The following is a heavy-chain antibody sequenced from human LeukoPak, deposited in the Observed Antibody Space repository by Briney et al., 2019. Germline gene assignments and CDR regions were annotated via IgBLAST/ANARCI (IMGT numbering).Heavy chain of an antibody. CDR1: GGSFSGYY. CDR2: INHSGST. D-gene: IGHD3-10*01. CDR3: ARGGFGAYYYGSGSYHWFDP. V-gene: IGHV4-34*01. Sequence: SETLSLTCAVYGGSFSGYYWSWIRQPPGKGLEWIGEINHSGSTNYNPSLKSRVTISVDTSKNQFSLKLSSVTAADTAVYYCARGGFGAYYYGSGSYHWFDPWGQGTLVTVSS. J-gene: IGHJ5*02.